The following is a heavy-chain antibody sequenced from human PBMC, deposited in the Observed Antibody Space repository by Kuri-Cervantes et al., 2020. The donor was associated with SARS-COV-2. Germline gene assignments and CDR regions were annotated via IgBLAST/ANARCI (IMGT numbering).Heavy chain of an antibody. CDR2: IWYDGSNK. D-gene: IGHD3-10*01. V-gene: IGHV3-30*02. Sequence: GESLKISCAASGFTFSSYGMHWVRQAPGKGLEWVAVIWYDGSNKYYADSVKGRFTTSRDNSKNTLYLQMNSLRAEDTALYYCAKDGAMVQGVSLGYWGQGALVTVAS. CDR1: GFTFSSYG. CDR3: AKDGAMVQGVSLGY. J-gene: IGHJ4*02.